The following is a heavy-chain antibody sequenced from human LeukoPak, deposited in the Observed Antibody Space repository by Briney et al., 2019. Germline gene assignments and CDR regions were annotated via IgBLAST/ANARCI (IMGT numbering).Heavy chain of an antibody. D-gene: IGHD3-10*01. Sequence: SETLSLTCTVSGVSISNFYLSWIRQAAGKGLEWLGRIYPRGSDCNPSLKSRVTMSLDTSKKQFSLHLRSVTAADTAVYYCARDSGTTGEVKFDPWGQGTLVTVSS. CDR3: ARDSGTTGEVKFDP. CDR1: GVSISNFY. J-gene: IGHJ5*02. CDR2: IYPRGS. V-gene: IGHV4-4*07.